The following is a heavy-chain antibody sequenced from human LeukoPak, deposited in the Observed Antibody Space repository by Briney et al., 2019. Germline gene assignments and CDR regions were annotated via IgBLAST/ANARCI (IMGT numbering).Heavy chain of an antibody. D-gene: IGHD3-9*01. Sequence: PSETLSLTCTVSGGSISSYYWSWIRQPPGKGLEWIGYIYYSGSTNYNPSLKSRVTISVDTSKSQFSLKLSSVTAADTAVYYCARARRYDILSGYYFDYWGQGTLVTVSS. CDR2: IYYSGST. CDR1: GGSISSYY. V-gene: IGHV4-59*01. CDR3: ARARRYDILSGYYFDY. J-gene: IGHJ4*02.